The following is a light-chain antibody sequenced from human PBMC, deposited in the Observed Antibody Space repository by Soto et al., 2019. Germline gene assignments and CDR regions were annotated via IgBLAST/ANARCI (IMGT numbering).Light chain of an antibody. J-gene: IGKJ1*01. V-gene: IGKV1-5*01. CDR3: QHYKMYSPWT. CDR1: QTIRNY. CDR2: DVS. Sequence: DIEITQSPSSLSASVGDRITITCRASQTIRNYLAWYQQKPGKAPKLLIYDVSSLQSGVPSRFSGSGSGTEFTLTISSLQPDDFATYYCQHYKMYSPWTFGQGTKVDIK.